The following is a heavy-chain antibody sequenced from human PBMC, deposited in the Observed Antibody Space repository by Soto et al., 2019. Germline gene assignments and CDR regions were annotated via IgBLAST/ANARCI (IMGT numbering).Heavy chain of an antibody. CDR1: GYTFTGYY. J-gene: IGHJ3*02. Sequence: ASVKVSCKASGYTFTGYYMHWVRQAPGQGLEWMGWINPNSGGTNYAQKFQGWVTRTRDTSIRTAYMELSRLRSDDTAVYYCARFDYGDYSDAFDIWGQGTMVTVSS. D-gene: IGHD4-17*01. CDR3: ARFDYGDYSDAFDI. CDR2: INPNSGGT. V-gene: IGHV1-2*04.